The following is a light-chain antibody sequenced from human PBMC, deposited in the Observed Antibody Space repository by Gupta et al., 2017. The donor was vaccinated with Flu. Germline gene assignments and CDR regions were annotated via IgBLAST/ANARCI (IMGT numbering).Light chain of an antibody. Sequence: AIRMTQAPSSISASTGDAVTITCRASQGVTSYLAWYLQKPGKAPQLLIYAASTLQFGVPSRVSGSGSGREFTLTISRLQSEDFATYYCQQYYTYPWTFGQGTKVEIK. J-gene: IGKJ1*01. CDR2: AAS. V-gene: IGKV1-8*01. CDR3: QQYYTYPWT. CDR1: QGVTSY.